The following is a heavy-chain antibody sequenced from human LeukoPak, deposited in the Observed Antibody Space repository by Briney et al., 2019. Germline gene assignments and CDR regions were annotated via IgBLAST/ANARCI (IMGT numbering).Heavy chain of an antibody. CDR1: GGSFSGYY. Sequence: SETLSLTCAVYGGSFSGYYWSWIRQPPGKGLEWIGEINHSGSTNYNPSLKSRVTISVDTSKNQFPLKLSSVTAADTAVYYCASEVDYWGQGTLVTVSS. CDR2: INHSGST. J-gene: IGHJ4*02. CDR3: ASEVDY. V-gene: IGHV4-34*01.